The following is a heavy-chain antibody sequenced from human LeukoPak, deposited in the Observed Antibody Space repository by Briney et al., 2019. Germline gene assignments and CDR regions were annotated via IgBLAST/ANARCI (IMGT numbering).Heavy chain of an antibody. J-gene: IGHJ4*02. V-gene: IGHV3-74*01. D-gene: IGHD6-13*01. CDR3: ARDRGVYSRTLED. Sequence: GGSLRLSCAASGFTFSSYWMHWVRQAPGKGLVWVSRINSDGSSTNYADSVKGRFTISRDNAKNTLHLQMNSLRAEDTAVYYCARDRGVYSRTLEDWGQGTLVTVSS. CDR1: GFTFSSYW. CDR2: INSDGSST.